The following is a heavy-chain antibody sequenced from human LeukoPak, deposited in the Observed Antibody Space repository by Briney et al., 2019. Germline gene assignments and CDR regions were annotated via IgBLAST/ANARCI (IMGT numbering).Heavy chain of an antibody. Sequence: GGSLRLSCAASGFTFSDYYMSWIRQAPGKGLEWVSYISSSGSTIYYADSVKGRFTISRDNAKSSLYLQMNSLRAEDTAVYYCARDPVAYCGGDCYLDYWGQGTLVTVSS. J-gene: IGHJ4*02. D-gene: IGHD2-21*02. CDR1: GFTFSDYY. CDR3: ARDPVAYCGGDCYLDY. V-gene: IGHV3-11*01. CDR2: ISSSGSTI.